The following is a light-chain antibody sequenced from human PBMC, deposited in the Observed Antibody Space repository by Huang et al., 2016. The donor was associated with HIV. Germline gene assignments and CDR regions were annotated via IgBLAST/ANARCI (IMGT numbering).Light chain of an antibody. J-gene: IGKJ1*01. CDR1: QSVGSD. CDR2: GAF. CDR3: QHYNDWPPWT. V-gene: IGKV3-15*01. Sequence: EIVMTQSPATLSMSPGDTATLSCRASQSVGSDLAWYQHKSGQAPRLLIYGAFIRATGIPARFGGGGSGTEFTLTISSLQSEDIAVYYCQHYNDWPPWTFGQGTKVEIK.